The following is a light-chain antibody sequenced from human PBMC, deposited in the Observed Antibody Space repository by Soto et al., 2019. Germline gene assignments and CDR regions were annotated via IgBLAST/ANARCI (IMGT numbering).Light chain of an antibody. CDR1: SSNIGAGYD. Sequence: QSVLTQPPSLSGAPGQRVTISCTGSSSNIGAGYDVHWYQQLPGTAPKLLIYGNSNRPSGVPDRFSGSKSGTSASLAITGLQAKDEADYYCQSYDSSLSGSRVFGGGTKLTVL. CDR2: GNS. J-gene: IGLJ3*02. V-gene: IGLV1-40*01. CDR3: QSYDSSLSGSRV.